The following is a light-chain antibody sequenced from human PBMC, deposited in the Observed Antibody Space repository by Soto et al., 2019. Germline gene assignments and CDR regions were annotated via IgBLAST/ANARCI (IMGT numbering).Light chain of an antibody. CDR2: EVS. Sequence: QSALTQPPSASGSPGQSVTISCTGTSSDIGTYKYVSWYQHHPGKAPKLMIYEVSKRPSGVPDRFSGSKSGNTASLTVSGLLTEDEADYSCSSYAGRNNVVFGGGTKLTVL. J-gene: IGLJ2*01. CDR3: SSYAGRNNVV. V-gene: IGLV2-8*01. CDR1: SSDIGTYKY.